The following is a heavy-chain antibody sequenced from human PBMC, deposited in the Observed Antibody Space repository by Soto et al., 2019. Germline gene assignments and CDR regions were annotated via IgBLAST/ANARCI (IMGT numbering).Heavy chain of an antibody. CDR2: ISGSGGST. Sequence: GGSLRLSCAASGFTFSSYAMXRVRQAPGKGLEWVSAISGSGGSTYYADSVKGRFTISRDNSKNTLYLQMNSLRAEDTAVYYCAKDGTLGYCSGGSCPNYFDYWGQGTLVTVSS. D-gene: IGHD2-15*01. V-gene: IGHV3-23*01. CDR1: GFTFSSYA. J-gene: IGHJ4*02. CDR3: AKDGTLGYCSGGSCPNYFDY.